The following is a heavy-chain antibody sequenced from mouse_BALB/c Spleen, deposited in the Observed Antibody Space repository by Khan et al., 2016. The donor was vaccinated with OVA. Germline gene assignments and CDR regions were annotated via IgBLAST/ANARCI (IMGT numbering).Heavy chain of an antibody. CDR3: ARGDYFGYTFAY. Sequence: QVQLQQSGAELARPGASVKLSCKATGYSFIDYYINWVKQRTGQGRAWIGEISPGSGDTYYNEKTKGKATLTADKSSSTAYMQLSSLTSVASAVYFYARGDYFGYTFAYWGQGTLVTVSA. CDR1: GYSFIDYY. J-gene: IGHJ3*01. D-gene: IGHD1-2*01. V-gene: IGHV1-77*01. CDR2: ISPGSGDT.